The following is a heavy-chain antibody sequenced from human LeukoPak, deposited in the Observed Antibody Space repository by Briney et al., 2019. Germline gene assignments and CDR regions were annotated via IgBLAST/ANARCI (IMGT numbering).Heavy chain of an antibody. CDR1: EFTFSYYG. J-gene: IGHJ6*04. V-gene: IGHV3-33*01. Sequence: GTSLRLSCAASEFTFSYYGMHWVRQAPGKGLEWVTILRSDGGNEYYADSVKGRFTISRDNSKNTLYLEMNSLRVEDTAVYYCARTWEPPTMIRGHGMDVWGKGTTVTVSS. CDR3: ARTWEPPTMIRGHGMDV. CDR2: LRSDGGNE. D-gene: IGHD3-10*01.